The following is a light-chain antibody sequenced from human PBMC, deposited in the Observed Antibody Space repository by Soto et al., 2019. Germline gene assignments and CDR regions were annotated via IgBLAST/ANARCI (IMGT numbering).Light chain of an antibody. CDR1: SSNIGSNY. Sequence: QSVLTQPPSASGTPGQRVTISCSGSSSNIGSNYVYWYQQLPGTAPKLLIYRNNQRPSGVPDRFSGSKSGTSASLAISGLRSEDEADYYCAAWDDSLSASEVFGTGTKLTVL. CDR3: AAWDDSLSASEV. J-gene: IGLJ1*01. V-gene: IGLV1-47*01. CDR2: RNN.